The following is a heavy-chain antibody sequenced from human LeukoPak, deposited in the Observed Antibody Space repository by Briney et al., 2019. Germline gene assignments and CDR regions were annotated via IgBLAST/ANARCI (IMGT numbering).Heavy chain of an antibody. CDR1: GYTFTGYY. CDR2: INPNSGGT. V-gene: IGHV1-2*02. J-gene: IGHJ4*02. Sequence: LWASVTVSCKASGYTFTGYYMHWVRQAPGQGLEWMGWINPNSGGTNYAQKFQGRVTMTRDTSISTAYMELSRLRSDDTAVYYCARTRDGSSWYLTLFDYWGQGTLVTVSS. D-gene: IGHD6-13*01. CDR3: ARTRDGSSWYLTLFDY.